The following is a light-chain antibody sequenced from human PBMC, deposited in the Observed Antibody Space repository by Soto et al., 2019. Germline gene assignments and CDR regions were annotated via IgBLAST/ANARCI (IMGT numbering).Light chain of an antibody. CDR2: GAS. V-gene: IGKV1-39*01. CDR1: QSMSKF. Sequence: DIQMTQSPSSLSASVGDRVTITCRASQSMSKFLNWYQQKPGKAPNLLIYGASTLQSGVPARFSGSGSGTDFTLTISNLQPEDFATYYCQQSYGSPLTFGGGTRVDIK. J-gene: IGKJ4*01. CDR3: QQSYGSPLT.